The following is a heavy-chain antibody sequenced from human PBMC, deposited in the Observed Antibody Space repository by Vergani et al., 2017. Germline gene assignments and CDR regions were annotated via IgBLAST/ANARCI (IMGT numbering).Heavy chain of an antibody. D-gene: IGHD6-13*01. CDR2: VNHSGST. J-gene: IGHJ6*02. CDR1: GGSFSGYF. Sequence: QVQLQQWGAGLLKPSETLSLTCAVYGGSFSGYFWSWLRQPPGKGLEWIGEVNHSGSTIYNPSLKSRVTISVDTSKNRFSLKLSSVTAAHTAVYYCARGKLVPYYYYYGMDVWGQGTTVTVSS. CDR3: ARGKLVPYYYYYGMDV. V-gene: IGHV4-34*01.